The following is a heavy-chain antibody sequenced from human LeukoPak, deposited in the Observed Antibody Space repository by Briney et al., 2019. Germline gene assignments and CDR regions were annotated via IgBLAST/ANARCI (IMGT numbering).Heavy chain of an antibody. J-gene: IGHJ4*02. CDR2: IYHSGST. Sequence: PSETLSLTCAVFGGSISSGGYSWSWIRQPPGKGLEWIGYIYHSGSTYYNPSLKSRVTISVDRSKNQFSLKLSSVTAADTAVYYCARAEYSSVDYWGQGTLVTVSS. D-gene: IGHD6-6*01. V-gene: IGHV4-30-2*01. CDR3: ARAEYSSVDY. CDR1: GGSISSGGYS.